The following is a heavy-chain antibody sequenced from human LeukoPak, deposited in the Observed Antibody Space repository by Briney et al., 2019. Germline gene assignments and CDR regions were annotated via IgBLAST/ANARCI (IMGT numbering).Heavy chain of an antibody. CDR2: LKSRGGGETA. V-gene: IGHV3-15*01. CDR1: GFTFSSYS. J-gene: IGHJ5*02. D-gene: IGHD1-1*01. Sequence: GGSLRLSCAASGFTFSSYSMNWVRQAPGKGLEWVGRLKSRGGGETADYSAPVKGRFTVSRDDSQNTLYLQMNSLKIEDTGVYFCSWELDVSFGRRLEHWGQGTLVTVAS. CDR3: SWELDVSFGRRLEH.